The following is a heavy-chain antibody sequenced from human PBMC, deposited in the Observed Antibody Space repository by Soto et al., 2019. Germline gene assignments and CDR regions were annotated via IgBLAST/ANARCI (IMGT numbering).Heavy chain of an antibody. CDR3: ARDPLGIAAAGDPFDY. D-gene: IGHD6-13*01. CDR1: GYTFTSYA. CDR2: INAGNGNT. Sequence: ASVKVSCKASGYTFTSYAMHWVRQAPGQRLEWMGWINAGNGNTKYSQKFQGRVTITRDTSASTAYMELSSLRSEDTAVYYCARDPLGIAAAGDPFDYWGQGTLVTVSS. J-gene: IGHJ4*02. V-gene: IGHV1-3*01.